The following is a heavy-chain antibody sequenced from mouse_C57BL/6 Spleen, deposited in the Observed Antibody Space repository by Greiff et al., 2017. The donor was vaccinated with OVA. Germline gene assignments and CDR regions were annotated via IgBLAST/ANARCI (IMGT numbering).Heavy chain of an antibody. J-gene: IGHJ2*01. V-gene: IGHV1-72*01. CDR2: IDPNSGGT. D-gene: IGHD1-1*01. CDR1: GYTFTSYW. CDR3: ARPNYYGSSYFDY. Sequence: VKQSCKASGYTFTSYWMHWVKQRPGRGLEWIGRIDPNSGGTKYNEKFKSKATLTVDKPSSTAYMQLSSLTSEDSAVYYCARPNYYGSSYFDYWGQGTTLTVSS.